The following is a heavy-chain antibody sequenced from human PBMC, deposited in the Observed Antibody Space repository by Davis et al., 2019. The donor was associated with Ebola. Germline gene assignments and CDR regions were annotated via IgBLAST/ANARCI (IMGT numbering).Heavy chain of an antibody. V-gene: IGHV3-74*01. D-gene: IGHD2-2*01. CDR3: ARDLGSKYQLPPDY. CDR2: INSDGSST. J-gene: IGHJ4*02. CDR1: GFTFSSYW. Sequence: GESLKISCAASGFTFSSYWMHWVRQAPGKGLVWVSRINSDGSSTSYADSVKGRFTISRDNAKNTLYLQMNSLRAEDTAVYYCARDLGSKYQLPPDYWGQGTLVTASS.